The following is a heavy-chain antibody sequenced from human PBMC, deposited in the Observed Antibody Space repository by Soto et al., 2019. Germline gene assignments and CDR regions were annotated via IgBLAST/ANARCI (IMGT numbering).Heavy chain of an antibody. D-gene: IGHD2-8*02. CDR2: IYRSGNA. J-gene: IGHJ4*02. CDR1: GVSISSTDYY. Sequence: QVQLQESGPGLVKPSQTLSLTCTVSGVSISSTDYYWSWIRQRPGKGLEWIGYIYRSGNAYYNPSLQRPVAISMDTSKNQFSLILNSVTAADTAVYYCASKKGYCSRAVCLPPNRLDFWGQGTQVTVSS. CDR3: ASKKGYCSRAVCLPPNRLDF. V-gene: IGHV4-30-4*08.